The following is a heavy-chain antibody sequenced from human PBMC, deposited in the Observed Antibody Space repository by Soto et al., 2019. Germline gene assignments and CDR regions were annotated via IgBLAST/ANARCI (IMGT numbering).Heavy chain of an antibody. Sequence: SETLSLALTVYGGSFSCDYWSWIRQPPGKGLEWIGAINHSGSTNYNPSLKSRVTISVETSMSQFSLKLRSVTAADTAVYYCARAAPGRYSYGWSYAYYCMDVGVQ. D-gene: IGHD5-18*01. CDR3: ARAAPGRYSYGWSYAYYCMDV. V-gene: IGHV4-34*01. CDR1: GGSFSCDY. CDR2: INHSGST. J-gene: IGHJ6*02.